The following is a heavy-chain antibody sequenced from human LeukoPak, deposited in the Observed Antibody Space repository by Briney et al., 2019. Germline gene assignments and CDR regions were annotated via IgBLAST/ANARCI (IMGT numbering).Heavy chain of an antibody. CDR2: ISAYNGNT. CDR1: GGTFSSYA. J-gene: IGHJ4*02. Sequence: ASVKVSCKASGGTFSSYAISWVRQAPGQGLEWMGWISAYNGNTNYAQKLQGRVTMTTDTSTSTAYMELRSLRSDDTAVYYCARDRWDLSSSGWFTFDYWGQGTLVTVSS. D-gene: IGHD6-19*01. CDR3: ARDRWDLSSSGWFTFDY. V-gene: IGHV1-18*01.